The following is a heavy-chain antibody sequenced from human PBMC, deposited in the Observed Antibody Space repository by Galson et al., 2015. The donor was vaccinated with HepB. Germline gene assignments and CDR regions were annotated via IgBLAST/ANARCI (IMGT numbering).Heavy chain of an antibody. CDR2: IKAKAYGAAT. CDR1: GFTFADYA. J-gene: IGHJ4*02. D-gene: IGHD3-10*01. CDR3: TRAVYYYASGSYYIDY. Sequence: SLRLSCAPSGFTFADYAMSWFRQAPGKGLEWVGFIKAKAYGAATEYAASVKDRFTISRDDSESIAYLQMNSLKTEDTAVCYCTRAVYYYASGSYYIDYWGQGTLVTVSS. V-gene: IGHV3-49*03.